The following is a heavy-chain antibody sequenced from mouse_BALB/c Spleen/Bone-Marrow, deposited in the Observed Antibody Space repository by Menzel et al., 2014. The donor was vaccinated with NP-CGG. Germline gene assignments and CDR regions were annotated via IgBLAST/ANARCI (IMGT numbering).Heavy chain of an antibody. Sequence: QVQLQQSGPELAKPGASVKMSCRASGYTFTSYWMNWVKQRPVQGLEWIGYISPTSGYTEYNQKFKDKATLTTDKSSSTAYMQLSGLTSEDSAVYYCTTGGNDWFAYWGQGTLVTVSA. V-gene: IGHV1-7*01. J-gene: IGHJ3*01. CDR2: ISPTSGYT. D-gene: IGHD2-1*01. CDR3: TTGGNDWFAY. CDR1: GYTFTSYW.